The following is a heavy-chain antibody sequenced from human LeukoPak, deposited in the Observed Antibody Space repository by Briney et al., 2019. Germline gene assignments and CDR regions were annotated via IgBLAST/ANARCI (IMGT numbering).Heavy chain of an antibody. CDR2: INSDGSTT. CDR1: GFTFSNYW. Sequence: GGSLRLSCAASGFTFSNYWMHWVRQAPGKGLLWALRINSDGSTTNYADSVKGRFTISRDNAKNTLFLQMNSLRAEDTAVYYCAREDSGRYSLIDYWGQGTLVTVSS. V-gene: IGHV3-74*01. J-gene: IGHJ4*02. CDR3: AREDSGRYSLIDY. D-gene: IGHD1-26*01.